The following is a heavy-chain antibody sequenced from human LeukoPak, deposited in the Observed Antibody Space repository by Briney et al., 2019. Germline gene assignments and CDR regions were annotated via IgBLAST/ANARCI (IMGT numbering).Heavy chain of an antibody. D-gene: IGHD6-19*01. CDR1: GYTFTSYG. J-gene: IGHJ3*02. CDR3: ARVWLGVTYAFDI. CDR2: ISAYNGNT. Sequence: EASVKVSCKASGYTFTSYGISWVRQAPGQGLEWMGWISAYNGNTNYAQKLQGRVTMTTDTSTSTAYMGLRSLRSDDTAVYYCARVWLGVTYAFDIWGQGTMVTVSS. V-gene: IGHV1-18*01.